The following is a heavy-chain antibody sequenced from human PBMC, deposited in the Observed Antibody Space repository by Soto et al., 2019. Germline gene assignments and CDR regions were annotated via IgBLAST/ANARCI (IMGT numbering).Heavy chain of an antibody. CDR3: ARDRLKWDKLGYCSGGSCNAGGY. Sequence: GGSLRLSCAASGFTFSSYSMNWVRQAPGKGLEWVSSISSSSSYIYYADSVKGRFTISRDNAKNSLYLQMNSLRAEDTAVYYCARDRLKWDKLGYCSGGSCNAGGYCGQGTMVTVSS. D-gene: IGHD2-15*01. V-gene: IGHV3-21*01. CDR1: GFTFSSYS. J-gene: IGHJ4*02. CDR2: ISSSSSYI.